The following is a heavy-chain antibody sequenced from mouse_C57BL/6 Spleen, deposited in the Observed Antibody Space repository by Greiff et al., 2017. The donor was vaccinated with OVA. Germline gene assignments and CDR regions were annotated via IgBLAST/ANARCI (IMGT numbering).Heavy chain of an antibody. CDR1: GYSITSGYY. CDR3: ARESARRDYPPWFAY. Sequence: EVQVVESGPGLVKPSQSLSLTCSVTGYSITSGYYWNWIRQFPGNKLEWMGYISYDGSNNYNPSLKNRISITRDTSKNQFFLKLNSVTTEDTATYYCARESARRDYPPWFAYWGQGTLVTVSA. J-gene: IGHJ3*01. D-gene: IGHD2-4*01. CDR2: ISYDGSN. V-gene: IGHV3-6*01.